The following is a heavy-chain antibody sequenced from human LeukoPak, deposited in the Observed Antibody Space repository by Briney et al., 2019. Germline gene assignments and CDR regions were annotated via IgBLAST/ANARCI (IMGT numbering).Heavy chain of an antibody. CDR2: LSPNTGDT. J-gene: IGHJ3*01. CDR1: GYTFTDYS. CDR3: ARGPPMVRGVIIFGQDAFDV. Sequence: ASVKVSCKASGYTFTDYSLHWVRQAPGQGLEWMGWLSPNTGDTNYAQNFQGWITLTRDTSISTAYMELKKLRSDDTAVYYCARGPPMVRGVIIFGQDAFDVWGQGTMVIVSP. V-gene: IGHV1-2*04. D-gene: IGHD3-10*01.